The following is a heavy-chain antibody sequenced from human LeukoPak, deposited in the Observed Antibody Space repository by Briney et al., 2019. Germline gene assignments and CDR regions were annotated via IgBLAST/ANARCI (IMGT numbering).Heavy chain of an antibody. CDR2: INPNSGGT. CDR1: GYTFTFTGYY. J-gene: IGHJ3*02. CDR3: ARVTITTMNAFDI. Sequence: GASVKVSCKASGYTFTFTGYYMHWVRQAPGQGLEWMGWINPNSGGTNYEQKFQGRVTMTRDTSISTAYMALSRLRSDDTAVYYCARVTITTMNAFDIWGQGTMPTLHS. D-gene: IGHD4-11*01. V-gene: IGHV1-2*02.